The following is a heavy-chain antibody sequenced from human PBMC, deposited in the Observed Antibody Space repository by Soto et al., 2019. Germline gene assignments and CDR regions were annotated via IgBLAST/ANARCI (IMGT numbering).Heavy chain of an antibody. Sequence: SETLSLTCTCSGGSISSYYCSWIRQPAGPRLEWNGRIYTSGSTNYNPSLKSRVTMSVDTSKNQFSLKLSSVTAADTAVYYCARHSSARSTIFGVVPQWFFDYWGQGTLVTVSS. D-gene: IGHD3-3*01. J-gene: IGHJ4*02. CDR2: IYTSGST. V-gene: IGHV4-4*07. CDR3: ARHSSARSTIFGVVPQWFFDY. CDR1: GGSISSYY.